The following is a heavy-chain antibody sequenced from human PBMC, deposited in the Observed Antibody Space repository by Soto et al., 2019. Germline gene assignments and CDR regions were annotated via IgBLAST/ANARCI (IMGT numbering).Heavy chain of an antibody. CDR1: GFTFTSSA. CDR3: AASWDLAYCGGGCSRDAFDI. J-gene: IGHJ3*02. Sequence: SVKVSCKASGFTFTSSAVQWVRQARGQRLEWIGWIVVGSGNTNYAQKFQERVTITRDMSTSTAYMELSSLRSEDTAVYYCAASWDLAYCGGGCSRDAFDIWGQGTMVTVSS. CDR2: IVVGSGNT. D-gene: IGHD2-21*02. V-gene: IGHV1-58*01.